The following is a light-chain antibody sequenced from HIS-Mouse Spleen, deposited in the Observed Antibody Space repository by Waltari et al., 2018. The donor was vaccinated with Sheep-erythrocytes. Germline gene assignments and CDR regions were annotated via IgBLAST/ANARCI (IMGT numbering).Light chain of an antibody. CDR3: QAWDSSTVV. V-gene: IGLV2-8*01. CDR2: EVS. J-gene: IGLJ2*01. CDR1: SSDVGGYNY. Sequence: QSALTQPPSASGSPGQSVTISCTGTSSDVGGYNYVSWSQQHPGKAPKLTIYEVSKRPSGVPDRFSGSNSGNTATLTISGTQAMYEADYYCQAWDSSTVVFGGGTKLTVL.